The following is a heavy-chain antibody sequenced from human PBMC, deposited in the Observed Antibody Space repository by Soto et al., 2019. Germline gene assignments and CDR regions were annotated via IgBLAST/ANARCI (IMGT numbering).Heavy chain of an antibody. D-gene: IGHD2-2*01. CDR1: GFTFSSYG. Sequence: GGSLRLSCAASGFTFSSYGMHWVRQAPGKGLEWVAVIWYDGSNKYYADSVKGRFTISRDNSKNTLYLQMNSLRAEDTAVYYCARGLVVPAAIFSNYYGMDVWGQGTTVTVSS. V-gene: IGHV3-33*01. J-gene: IGHJ6*02. CDR3: ARGLVVPAAIFSNYYGMDV. CDR2: IWYDGSNK.